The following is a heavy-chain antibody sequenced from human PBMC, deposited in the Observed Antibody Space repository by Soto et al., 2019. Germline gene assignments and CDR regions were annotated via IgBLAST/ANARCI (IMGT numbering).Heavy chain of an antibody. CDR3: EDSSSAGVGAFDI. V-gene: IGHV1-69*02. CDR2: IIPILGIA. J-gene: IGHJ3*02. Sequence: QVQLVQSGAEVKKPGSSVKVSCKASGGTFSSYTISWVRQAPGQGLEWMGRIIPILGIANYAQKFQGRVTSPADKSTSTAYRELSSLRSEDTAVYYCEDSSSAGVGAFDIWGQGTMVTVSS. D-gene: IGHD6-6*01. CDR1: GGTFSSYT.